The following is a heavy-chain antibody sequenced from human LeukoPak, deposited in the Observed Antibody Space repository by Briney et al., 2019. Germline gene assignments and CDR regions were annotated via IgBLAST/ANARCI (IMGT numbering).Heavy chain of an antibody. V-gene: IGHV3-21*01. CDR2: INNVGSHI. Sequence: GGSLRLSCAASGFTFSNSAMNWVRQAPGKGLEWVSSINNVGSHIYYADSVKGRFTISRDNSKNTLYLQMNSLRAEDTAVYYCARDPISAVAGPASSQSSQRYYYGMDVWGQGTTVTVSS. CDR1: GFTFSNSA. J-gene: IGHJ6*02. D-gene: IGHD6-19*01. CDR3: ARDPISAVAGPASSQSSQRYYYGMDV.